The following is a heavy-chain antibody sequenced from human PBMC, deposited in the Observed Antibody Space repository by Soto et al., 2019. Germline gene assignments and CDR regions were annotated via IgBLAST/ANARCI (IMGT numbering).Heavy chain of an antibody. D-gene: IGHD6-19*01. CDR2: ISAYNGNT. CDR1: GYAFTSYG. V-gene: IGHV1-18*01. CDR3: ARDEAVAGSNWFDP. Sequence: ASVQVSCKASGYAFTSYGISWVRQAPGQGLEWMGWISAYNGNTNYAQKLQGRVTMTTDTSTSTAYMELRSLRSDGTAVYYCARDEAVAGSNWFDPWGQGTLVTVSS. J-gene: IGHJ5*02.